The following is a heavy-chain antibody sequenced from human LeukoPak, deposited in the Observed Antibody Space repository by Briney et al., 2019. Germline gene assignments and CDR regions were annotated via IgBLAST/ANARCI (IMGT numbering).Heavy chain of an antibody. CDR1: GFTFSSYA. D-gene: IGHD4-23*01. CDR2: ISGSGGST. V-gene: IGHV3-23*01. J-gene: IGHJ4*02. CDR3: AKGWTTVVTRLLIDY. Sequence: NPGGSLRLSCAASGFTFSSYAMSWVRQAPGKGLEGVSAISGSGGSTYYADSVKGRFTISRDNSKNTLYLQMNSLRAEDTAVYYCAKGWTTVVTRLLIDYWGQGTLVTVSS.